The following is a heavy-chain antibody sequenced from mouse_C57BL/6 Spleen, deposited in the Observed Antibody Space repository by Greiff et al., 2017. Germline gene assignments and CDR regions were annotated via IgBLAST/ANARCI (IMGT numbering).Heavy chain of an antibody. D-gene: IGHD2-5*01. J-gene: IGHJ4*01. V-gene: IGHV3-6*01. CDR1: GYSITSGYY. CDR3: ARDYYSNYIYYAMDY. CDR2: ISYDGSN. Sequence: EVQLVESGPGLVKPSQSLSLTCSVTGYSITSGYYWNWIRQFPGNKLEWMGYISYDGSNNYNPSLKNRISITRDTSKNQFFLKLNSVTTEDTATYYCARDYYSNYIYYAMDYWGQGTSVTVSS.